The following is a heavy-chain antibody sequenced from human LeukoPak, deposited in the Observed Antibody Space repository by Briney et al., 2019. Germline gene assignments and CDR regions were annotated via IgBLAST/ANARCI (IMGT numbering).Heavy chain of an antibody. CDR2: VYYSGST. V-gene: IGHV4-59*01. J-gene: IGHJ3*02. CDR3: ARVSFPHTTMGDDAFDI. Sequence: PSETLSLTCTVSRDSISSYYWNWIRQPPGKGLEWIGYVYYSGSTKYNPSLKSRVTISVDTSKKQFSLKLSSVTAAPRAVYYWARVSFPHTTMGDDAFDIWGQGTMVTVSS. D-gene: IGHD5-18*01. CDR1: RDSISSYY.